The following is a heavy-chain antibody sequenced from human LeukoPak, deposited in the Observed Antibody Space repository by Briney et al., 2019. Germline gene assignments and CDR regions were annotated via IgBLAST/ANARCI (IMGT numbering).Heavy chain of an antibody. CDR1: GFTFSGYG. D-gene: IGHD5-18*01. J-gene: IGHJ6*02. CDR2: IWYDGSKA. V-gene: IGHV3-33*01. CDR3: ARKKLVETAVAEREYSYYFYAMDV. Sequence: PGRPLRLSCAASGFTFSGYGMHWVRQAPGKGLEWVAVIWYDGSKAYYGDSVKGRFTISRDDSKKTVYLQMNGLRAEDTAVYYCARKKLVETAVAEREYSYYFYAMDVWGQGTTVTVSS.